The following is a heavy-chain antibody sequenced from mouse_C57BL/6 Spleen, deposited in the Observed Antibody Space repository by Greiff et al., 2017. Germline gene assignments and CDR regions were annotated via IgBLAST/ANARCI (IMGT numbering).Heavy chain of an antibody. Sequence: EVQGVESGGGLVKPGGSLKLSCAASGFTFSDYGMHWVRQAPEKGLEWVAYISSGSSTIYYADTVKGRFTISRDNAKNTLFLQMTSRRSEDTAMYYCARHGKDHYYAMDYWGQGTSVTVSS. V-gene: IGHV5-17*01. CDR3: ARHGKDHYYAMDY. CDR2: ISSGSSTI. CDR1: GFTFSDYG. J-gene: IGHJ4*01.